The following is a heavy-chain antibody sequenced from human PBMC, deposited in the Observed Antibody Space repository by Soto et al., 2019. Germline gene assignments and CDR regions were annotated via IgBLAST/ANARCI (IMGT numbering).Heavy chain of an antibody. CDR1: GGSISSYY. J-gene: IGHJ6*02. CDR2: IYYSGSA. D-gene: IGHD3-10*01. Sequence: PSETLSLTCTVSGGSISSYYWSWIRQPPGKGLEWIGYIYYSGSADYSPSLKSRVTISVDTSKNQFSLKLSSVTAADTAVYYCARNGGGSGSYYHNYGMDVWGQGTTVTVSS. V-gene: IGHV4-59*01. CDR3: ARNGGGSGSYYHNYGMDV.